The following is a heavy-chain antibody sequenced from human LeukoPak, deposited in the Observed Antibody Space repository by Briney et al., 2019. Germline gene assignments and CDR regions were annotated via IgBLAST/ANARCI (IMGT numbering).Heavy chain of an antibody. CDR1: GYTFTGYY. CDR3: ATGLEQGEWLAPFDY. CDR2: FDPEDGET. V-gene: IGHV1-24*01. D-gene: IGHD1/OR15-1a*01. J-gene: IGHJ4*02. Sequence: ASVKVSCKASGYTFTGYYMHWVRQAPGKGLEWMGGFDPEDGETIYAQKFQGRVTTTEDTSTDTAYMELSSLRSEDTAVYYCATGLEQGEWLAPFDYWGQGTLVTVSS.